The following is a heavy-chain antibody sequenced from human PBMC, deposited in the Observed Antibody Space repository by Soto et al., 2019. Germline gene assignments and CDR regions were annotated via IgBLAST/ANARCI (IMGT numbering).Heavy chain of an antibody. CDR1: GGTFSSYA. D-gene: IGHD3-22*01. CDR2: IIPIFGTA. Sequence: QVQLVQSGAEVKKPGSSVKVSCKASGGTFSSYAISWVRQAPGQGLEWLGGIIPIFGTAKYAQKFQGRVTITADESTSTAYRELSSLRSEDKAVYYCASELDSSGSGNWFDPWGQGTLVTVSS. V-gene: IGHV1-69*01. CDR3: ASELDSSGSGNWFDP. J-gene: IGHJ5*02.